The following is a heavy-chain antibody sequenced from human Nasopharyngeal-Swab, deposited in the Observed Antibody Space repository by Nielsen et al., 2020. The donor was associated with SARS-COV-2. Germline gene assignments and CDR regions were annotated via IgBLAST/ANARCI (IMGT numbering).Heavy chain of an antibody. J-gene: IGHJ4*02. CDR3: ARDVGRRYSSGYPDY. CDR2: ISYEASKQ. V-gene: IGHV3-30*03. Sequence: GGSLRLSCAASGFSFTDYGMHWVRQAPGKGLEWVAVISYEASKQYYADSVKGRFTLSRDQSNTIVYLQMNSLRAEDTAFYYCARDVGRRYSSGYPDYWGQGTLVTVSS. D-gene: IGHD3-22*01. CDR1: GFSFTDYG.